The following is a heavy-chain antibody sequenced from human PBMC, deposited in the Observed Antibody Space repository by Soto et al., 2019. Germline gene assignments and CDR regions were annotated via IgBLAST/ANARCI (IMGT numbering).Heavy chain of an antibody. D-gene: IGHD2-2*01. CDR3: ATSKVVPAASFDY. CDR2: MNPNSGNT. CDR1: GYTFTSYD. J-gene: IGHJ4*02. V-gene: IGHV1-8*01. Sequence: ASVKVSCQASGYTFTSYDINWVRQATGQGLEWMGWMNPNSGNTGYAQKFQGRVTMTRNTSISTAYMELSSLRSEDTAVYYCATSKVVPAASFDYWGQGTLVTVSS.